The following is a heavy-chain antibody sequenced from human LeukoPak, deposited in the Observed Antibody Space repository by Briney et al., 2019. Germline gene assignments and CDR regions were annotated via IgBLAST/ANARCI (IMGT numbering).Heavy chain of an antibody. J-gene: IGHJ4*02. CDR1: GGSISSSSYY. CDR2: IYYSGST. V-gene: IGHV4-39*07. D-gene: IGHD6-19*01. Sequence: SETLSLTCTVSGGSISSSSYYWGWIRQPPGKGLEWIGSIYYSGSTYYNPSLKSRVTISVDTSKNQFSLKLSSVTAADTAVYYCARDQVYNSAQGVVDYWGQGTLVTVSS. CDR3: ARDQVYNSAQGVVDY.